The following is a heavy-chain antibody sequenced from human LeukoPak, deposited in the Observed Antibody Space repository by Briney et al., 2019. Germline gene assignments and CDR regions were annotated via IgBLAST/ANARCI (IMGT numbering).Heavy chain of an antibody. D-gene: IGHD1-26*01. CDR3: ARGGSFSFAGYSDY. V-gene: IGHV3-23*01. CDR1: GFTFSSYA. J-gene: IGHJ4*02. Sequence: GGSLRLSCAASGFTFSSYAMSWVRQAPGKGLEWVSTISASAGSTYYADSVKGLFTVSRDNSKNTLYLQMNSLRAEDTAVYYCARGGSFSFAGYSDYWGQGTLVTVSS. CDR2: ISASAGST.